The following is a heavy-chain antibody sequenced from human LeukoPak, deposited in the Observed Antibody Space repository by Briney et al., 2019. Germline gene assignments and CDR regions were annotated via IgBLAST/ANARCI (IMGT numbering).Heavy chain of an antibody. Sequence: PSQTLSLTCAISGDSVSSNSAAWNWIRQSPSRGLEWLGRTYYRSKWYNDYAVSVKSRITINADTSKNQFSLQLNSVTPEDTAVYYCARVANYGITGTPLMFDPWGQGTLVTVSS. V-gene: IGHV6-1*01. CDR1: GDSVSSNSAA. J-gene: IGHJ5*02. CDR3: ARVANYGITGTPLMFDP. D-gene: IGHD1-20*01. CDR2: TYYRSKWYN.